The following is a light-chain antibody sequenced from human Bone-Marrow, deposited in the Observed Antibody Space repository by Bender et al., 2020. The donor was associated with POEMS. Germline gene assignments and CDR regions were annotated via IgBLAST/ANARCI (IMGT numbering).Light chain of an antibody. CDR1: SSDVGGYNY. V-gene: IGLV2-14*01. CDR2: DVT. Sequence: QSALTQPASVSGSPGQSITISCTGTSSDVGGYNYVSWYQQHPGKAPKLIIYDVTSRPSGVSLRFSGSKSGNTASLTISGLQPEDEGDYFCSSYITRNAPWVFGGGTKLTVL. J-gene: IGLJ3*02. CDR3: SSYITRNAPWV.